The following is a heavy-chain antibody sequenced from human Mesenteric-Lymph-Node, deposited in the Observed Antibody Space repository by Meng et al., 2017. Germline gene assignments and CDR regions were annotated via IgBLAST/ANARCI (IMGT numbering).Heavy chain of an antibody. V-gene: IGHV4-39*01. CDR2: IYHSGST. Sequence: LQLQESGPGLVKPSEPLSLTCTVSGGSISSSNYYWDWIRQPPGKGLEWIGAIYHSGSTSYNPSLQSRVTMFVDTSKNQFSLMLTSVTATDTAVYYCARRRGGSGRDCWGQGTLVTVSS. CDR3: ARRRGGSGRDC. J-gene: IGHJ4*02. CDR1: GGSISSSNYY. D-gene: IGHD3-10*01.